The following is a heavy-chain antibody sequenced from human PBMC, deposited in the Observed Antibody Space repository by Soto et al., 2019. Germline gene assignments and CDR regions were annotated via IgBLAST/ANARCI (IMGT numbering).Heavy chain of an antibody. CDR1: GFTFSSYW. J-gene: IGHJ6*02. Sequence: EVQLVESGGGLVQPGGSLRLSCAASGFTFSSYWMHWVRQAPGKGLVWVSRINSDGSSTSYADSVKGRFTISRDNAKNTLYLQMNSLRAEDTAVYYCARGDSTYYYDSSGYNIYYYYGMDVWGQGTTVTVSS. CDR3: ARGDSTYYYDSSGYNIYYYYGMDV. D-gene: IGHD3-22*01. V-gene: IGHV3-74*01. CDR2: INSDGSST.